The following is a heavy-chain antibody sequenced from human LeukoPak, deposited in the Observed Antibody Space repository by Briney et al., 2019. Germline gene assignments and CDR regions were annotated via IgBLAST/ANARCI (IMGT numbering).Heavy chain of an antibody. V-gene: IGHV4-30-4*08. Sequence: SQTLSLTCTVSGGSISSGDYYWSWIRQPPGRGLEWIGYIYYSGSTYYNPSLKSRVAISADTSKNQFSLKLSSVTAADTAVYYCARVASGSYYWGQGTLVTVSS. CDR1: GGSISSGDYY. D-gene: IGHD1-26*01. J-gene: IGHJ4*02. CDR2: IYYSGST. CDR3: ARVASGSYY.